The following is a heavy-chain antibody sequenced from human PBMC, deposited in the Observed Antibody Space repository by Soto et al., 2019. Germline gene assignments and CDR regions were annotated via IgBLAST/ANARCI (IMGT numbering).Heavy chain of an antibody. CDR3: ARDKSTGLFDY. CDR2: INHSGST. V-gene: IGHV4-34*01. J-gene: IGHJ4*02. CDR1: GGSFSGYY. Sequence: QVQVQQWGAGLLKPSETLSLTCGVYGGSFSGYYWTWIRQPPGTGLVWIGEINHSGSTNYNPPIKRQVTISVDTSKNQFSLKLPSITAADAAVYYCARDKSTGLFDYWGQGTLVTVSS. D-gene: IGHD2-8*02.